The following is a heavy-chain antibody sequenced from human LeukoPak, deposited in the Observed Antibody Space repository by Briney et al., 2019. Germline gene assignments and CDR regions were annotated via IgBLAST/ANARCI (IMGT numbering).Heavy chain of an antibody. CDR1: GYTFTNYG. CDR2: ISAYNGNT. V-gene: IGHV1-18*01. Sequence: ASVKVSCKASGYTFTNYGISWVRQAPGQGLEWMGWISAYNGNTNYAQKLQGRVTMTTDTSTSTAYMELRSLRSDDTAVYYCARVRCSGGSCYSNFDYWRQGTLVTVSS. J-gene: IGHJ4*02. D-gene: IGHD2-15*01. CDR3: ARVRCSGGSCYSNFDY.